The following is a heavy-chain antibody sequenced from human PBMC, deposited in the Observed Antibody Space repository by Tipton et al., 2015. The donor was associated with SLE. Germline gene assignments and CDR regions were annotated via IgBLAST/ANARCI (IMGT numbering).Heavy chain of an antibody. CDR1: GFTFSSYG. D-gene: IGHD5-18*01. CDR2: IRYDGSNK. J-gene: IGHJ4*02. CDR3: ARGRFPRDIAFVTLAD. V-gene: IGHV3-30*02. Sequence: SLRLSCAASGFTFSSYGMHWVRQAPGKGLEWVAFIRYDGSNKYYADSVKGRFTISRDNSKNSLYLQLSSLRAEDSGIYYCARGRFPRDIAFVTLADWGQGTLVTVSS.